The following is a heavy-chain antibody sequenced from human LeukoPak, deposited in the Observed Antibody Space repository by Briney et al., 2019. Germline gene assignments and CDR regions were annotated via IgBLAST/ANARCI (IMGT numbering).Heavy chain of an antibody. CDR3: ARYGSGAYALDV. J-gene: IGHJ3*01. V-gene: IGHV4-59*08. D-gene: IGHD3-10*01. Sequence: SETLSLTCTVSGGSISTYYWSWIRQPPGEGLEWIAHIHYSGAIKYNPSLKSRVSMSVDTSKNQFSLRLSSVTAADTAVYYCARYGSGAYALDVWGQGTMVTVSP. CDR2: IHYSGAI. CDR1: GGSISTYY.